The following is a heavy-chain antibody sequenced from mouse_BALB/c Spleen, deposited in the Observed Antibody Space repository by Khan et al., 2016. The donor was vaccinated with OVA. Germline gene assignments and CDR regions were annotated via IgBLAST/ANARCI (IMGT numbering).Heavy chain of an antibody. CDR2: INPGSGGT. CDR1: EYAFTNYL. D-gene: IGHD3-2*02. V-gene: IGHV1-54*01. Sequence: QVQLKQSGAELVRPGTSVKVSCKASEYAFTNYLIEWVKQRPGQGLEWIGVINPGSGGTNYNEKFKDKATLTADKSSSTAYMQLSSLTSDDSAVYFCSRSGYGFGAYWGPGTLVIVSA. CDR3: SRSGYGFGAY. J-gene: IGHJ3*01.